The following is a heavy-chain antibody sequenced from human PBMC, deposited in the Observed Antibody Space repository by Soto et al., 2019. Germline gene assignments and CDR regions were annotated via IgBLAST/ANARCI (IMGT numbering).Heavy chain of an antibody. J-gene: IGHJ4*02. CDR2: IYYSGST. V-gene: IGHV4-30-4*01. CDR3: ARGAAMDEGPFDY. D-gene: IGHD5-18*01. CDR1: GGSISSGDYY. Sequence: QVQLQKSGPGLVKPSQTLSLTCTVSGGSISSGDYYWSWIRQPPGKGLEWIGYIYYSGSTYYNPSRKSRVTISVDTSKNQFSLKLSSVTAADTAVYYCARGAAMDEGPFDYWGQGTLVTVSS.